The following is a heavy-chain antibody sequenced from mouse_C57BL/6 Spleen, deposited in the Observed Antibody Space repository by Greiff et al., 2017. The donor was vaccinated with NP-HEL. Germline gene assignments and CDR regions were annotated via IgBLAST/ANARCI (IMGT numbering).Heavy chain of an antibody. CDR3: ARTMGWLLYWYFDV. J-gene: IGHJ1*03. CDR2: INPNNGGT. D-gene: IGHD2-3*01. Sequence: EVQLQQSGPELVKPGASVKISCKASGYTFTDYYMNWVKQSHGKSLEWIGDINPNNGGTSYNQKFKGKATLTVDKSSSTAYMELRSLTSEDSAVYYCARTMGWLLYWYFDVWGTGTTVTVSS. CDR1: GYTFTDYY. V-gene: IGHV1-26*01.